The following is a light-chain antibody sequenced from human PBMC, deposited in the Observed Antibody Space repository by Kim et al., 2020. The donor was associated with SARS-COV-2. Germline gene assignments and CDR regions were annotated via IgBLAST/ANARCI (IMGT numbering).Light chain of an antibody. Sequence: QPVLTQSPSASASLGASVKLTCTLSSGHSSYAIAWHQQQPEKGPLYLMKLNSDGSHSKGDGIPDRFSGSSSGAERYLTISSLQSEDEADYYCQTWGTGSWVFGGGTQLTVL. J-gene: IGLJ3*02. CDR2: LNSDGSH. CDR3: QTWGTGSWV. CDR1: SGHSSYA. V-gene: IGLV4-69*01.